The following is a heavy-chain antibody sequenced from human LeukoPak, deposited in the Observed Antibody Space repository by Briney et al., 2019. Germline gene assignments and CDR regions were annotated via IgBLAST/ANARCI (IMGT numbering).Heavy chain of an antibody. CDR1: GFTVSTNH. V-gene: IGHV3-66*02. J-gene: IGHJ4*02. Sequence: QTGGSLRLSCAASGFTVSTNHMSWVRQAPGKGLEWVSAIYSGGSTHYADSVKGRFTISRDNSKNTLYLQMNSLRAEDTAVYYCARGLRSGVTASDYWGQGTLVTVSS. CDR2: IYSGGST. CDR3: ARGLRSGVTASDY. D-gene: IGHD2-21*02.